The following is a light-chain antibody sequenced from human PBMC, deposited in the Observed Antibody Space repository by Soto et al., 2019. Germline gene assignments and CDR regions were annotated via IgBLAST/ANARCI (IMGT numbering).Light chain of an antibody. J-gene: IGKJ5*01. CDR1: QSITNY. CDR3: QQSYTIPIT. Sequence: DIQMTQSAAYLSASLGDRLNITSEASQSITNYLNWYQQKPGKAPKVLMSAASTLQGGVPSRFSGSGSGTDFTLTISSLQPEDFATYYCQQSYTIPITFGQGTRLEIK. V-gene: IGKV1-39*01. CDR2: AAS.